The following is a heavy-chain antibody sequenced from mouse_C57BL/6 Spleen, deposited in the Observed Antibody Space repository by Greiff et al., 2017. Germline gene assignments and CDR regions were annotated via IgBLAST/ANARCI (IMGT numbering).Heavy chain of an antibody. J-gene: IGHJ1*03. V-gene: IGHV2-2*01. Sequence: VQLQQSGPGLVQPSQSLSITCTVSGFSLTSYGVHWVRQSPGKGLEWMGVIWSGGSTDYNADFISRLCISKDNAKSQVFFKMNSLQAHDSAIYYGARNHITTVGYFDVWGTGTKVTVAS. CDR1: GFSLTSYG. CDR3: ARNHITTVGYFDV. CDR2: IWSGGST. D-gene: IGHD1-1*01.